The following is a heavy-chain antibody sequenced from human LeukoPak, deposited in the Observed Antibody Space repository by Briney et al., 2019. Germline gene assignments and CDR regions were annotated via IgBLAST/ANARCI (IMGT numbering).Heavy chain of an antibody. Sequence: PSETLSLTCAVYGGSFSGYYWSWIRQPPGKGLEWIGEINHSGSTNYNPSLKSRVTISVDTSTNQFSLKLSSVTAADTAVYYCARVFRRYFDWLPDYWGQGTLVTVSS. CDR1: GGSFSGYY. V-gene: IGHV4-34*01. CDR2: INHSGST. CDR3: ARVFRRYFDWLPDY. J-gene: IGHJ4*02. D-gene: IGHD3-9*01.